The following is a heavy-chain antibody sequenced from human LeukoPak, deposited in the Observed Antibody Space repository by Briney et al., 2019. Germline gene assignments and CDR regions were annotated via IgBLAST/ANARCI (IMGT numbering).Heavy chain of an antibody. CDR3: AREGGGITGTTGVVDY. J-gene: IGHJ4*02. CDR2: MNPNSGNT. CDR1: GYTFTGYY. V-gene: IGHV1-8*02. Sequence: ASVKVSCKASGYTFTGYYMHWVRQAAGQGLEWMGWMNPNSGNTGYAQKFQGRVTMTRSTSIGTAYMELSSLRSEDTAMYYCAREGGGITGTTGVVDYWGQGTLVTVSS. D-gene: IGHD1-20*01.